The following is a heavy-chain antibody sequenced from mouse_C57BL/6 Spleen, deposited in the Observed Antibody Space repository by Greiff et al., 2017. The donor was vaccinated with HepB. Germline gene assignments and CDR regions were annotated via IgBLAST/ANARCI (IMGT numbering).Heavy chain of an antibody. CDR1: GYAFSSSW. D-gene: IGHD2-3*01. CDR2: IYPGDGDT. J-gene: IGHJ3*01. CDR3: ANGYYVGVFAY. Sequence: QVQLQQSGPELVKPGASVKISCKASGYAFSSSWMNWVKQRPGKGLEWIGRIYPGDGDTNYNGKFKGKATLTADKSSSTAYMQLSSQTSEDSAVYFCANGYYVGVFAYWGQGTLVTVSA. V-gene: IGHV1-82*01.